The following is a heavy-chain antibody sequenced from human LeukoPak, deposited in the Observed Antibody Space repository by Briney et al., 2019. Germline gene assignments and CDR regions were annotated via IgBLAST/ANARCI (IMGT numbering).Heavy chain of an antibody. CDR1: GGSFSGYY. D-gene: IGHD3-16*01. CDR3: ARGASYNYYYGMDV. Sequence: SETLSLTCAIYGGSFSGYYWSWIRQPPGKGLEWIGEINHSGSTNYNPSLKSRVTISVDTSKNQFSLKLSSVTAADTAVYYCARGASYNYYYGMDVWGQGTTVTVSS. J-gene: IGHJ6*02. V-gene: IGHV4-34*01. CDR2: INHSGST.